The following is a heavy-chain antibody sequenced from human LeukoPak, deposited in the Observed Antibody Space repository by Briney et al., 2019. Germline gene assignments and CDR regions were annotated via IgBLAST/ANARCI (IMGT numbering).Heavy chain of an antibody. CDR3: VKGFVHPTYYFDY. CDR2: ITGSGDGT. V-gene: IGHV3-23*01. Sequence: GGSLRLSCAASGFTFSNYAMMWVRQAPGKRLEWVSSITGSGDGTYHADSVRGRFTISRDNSENTLYLQLNSLRAEDTAVYFCVKGFVHPTYYFDYWGQGTLVTVSS. D-gene: IGHD3-10*01. J-gene: IGHJ4*02. CDR1: GFTFSNYA.